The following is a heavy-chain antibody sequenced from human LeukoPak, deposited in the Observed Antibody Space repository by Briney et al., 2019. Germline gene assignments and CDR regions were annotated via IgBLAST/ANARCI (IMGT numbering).Heavy chain of an antibody. CDR3: ARGRGQQLGNFDY. D-gene: IGHD6-13*01. J-gene: IGHJ4*02. CDR1: GGSFSGYY. Sequence: SESLSLTCAVYGGSFSGYYWSWIRQPPGKGLEWIGEINHSGSTNYNPSLKSRVTISVDTSKNQFSLKLSSVTAADTAVYYCARGRGQQLGNFDYWGQGTLVTVSS. CDR2: INHSGST. V-gene: IGHV4-34*01.